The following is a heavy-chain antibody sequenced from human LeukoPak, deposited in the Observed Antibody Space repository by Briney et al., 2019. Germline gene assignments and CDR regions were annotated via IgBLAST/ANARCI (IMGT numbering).Heavy chain of an antibody. Sequence: GESLKISCKGSGYSFTSYWIGWVRQMPGKGLEWMGIIYPGDSDTRYSPSFQGQVTISADKSISTAYLQWSSLKASDTAMYYCASALGPTGYSSSWYADYWGQGTLVTVSS. D-gene: IGHD6-13*01. CDR3: ASALGPTGYSSSWYADY. J-gene: IGHJ4*02. CDR2: IYPGDSDT. CDR1: GYSFTSYW. V-gene: IGHV5-51*01.